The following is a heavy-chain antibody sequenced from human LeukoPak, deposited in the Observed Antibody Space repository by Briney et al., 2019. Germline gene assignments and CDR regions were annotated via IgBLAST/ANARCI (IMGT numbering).Heavy chain of an antibody. CDR3: AKWGDYDVLTGYYDSDY. CDR2: IRNKANNYAT. J-gene: IGHJ4*02. D-gene: IGHD3-9*01. V-gene: IGHV3-73*01. Sequence: PGGSLRLSCAASGFTFSDSSIHWVRQASGKGLEWVGHIRNKANNYATAYPASVKGSFTISRDDSKNTAYLQMNSLRAEDTAVYYCAKWGDYDVLTGYYDSDYWGQGTRVTVSS. CDR1: GFTFSDSS.